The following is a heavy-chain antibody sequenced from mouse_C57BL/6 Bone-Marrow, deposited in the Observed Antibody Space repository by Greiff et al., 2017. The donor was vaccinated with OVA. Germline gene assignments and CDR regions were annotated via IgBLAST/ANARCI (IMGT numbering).Heavy chain of an antibody. CDR3: AIYDGYYEGFAY. CDR1: GFSFTSYA. CDR2: IWTGGGT. V-gene: IGHV2-9-1*01. Sequence: VKVVESGPGLVAPSQSLSITCTVSGFSFTSYAISWVRQPPGKGLEWLGVIWTGGGTNYNSALKSRLSISKDNAKSQVFLKMNSLQTDDTARYYCAIYDGYYEGFAYWGQGTLVTVSA. D-gene: IGHD2-3*01. J-gene: IGHJ3*01.